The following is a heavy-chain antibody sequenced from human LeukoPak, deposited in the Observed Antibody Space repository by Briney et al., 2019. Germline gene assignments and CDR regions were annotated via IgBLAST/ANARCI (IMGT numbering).Heavy chain of an antibody. CDR3: AKENWVYNWKYDSSGSGINY. CDR1: VFTFTNYA. CDR2: ISGGGGST. V-gene: IGHV3-23*01. J-gene: IGHJ4*02. D-gene: IGHD3-22*01. Sequence: PGGSLRLSCAASVFTFTNYAMSWVRQAPGKGLEWVSTISGGGGSTYSADSVMGRFTISRDNSKTTLYLQMNSLRAEDTAVYYCAKENWVYNWKYDSSGSGINYWGQGTRVTVSS.